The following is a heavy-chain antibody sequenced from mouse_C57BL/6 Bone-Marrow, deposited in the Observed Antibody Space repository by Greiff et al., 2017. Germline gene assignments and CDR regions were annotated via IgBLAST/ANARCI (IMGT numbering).Heavy chain of an antibody. J-gene: IGHJ2*01. CDR3: ARGGGAQAPDDFDY. CDR1: GYTFTSYW. V-gene: IGHV1-55*01. D-gene: IGHD3-2*02. CDR2: IYPGSGST. Sequence: QVQLQQPGAELVKPGASVKMSCKASGYTFTSYWITWVKQRPGQGLEWIGDIYPGSGSTNYNEKFKSKATLTGDTSSSTAYMQLSSLTSEDSAVYYWARGGGAQAPDDFDYWGQGTTLTVSS.